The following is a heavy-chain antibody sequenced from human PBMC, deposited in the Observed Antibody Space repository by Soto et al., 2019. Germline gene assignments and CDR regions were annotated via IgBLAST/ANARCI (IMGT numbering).Heavy chain of an antibody. J-gene: IGHJ3*02. Sequence: GESLKISCKGSGYSFTSYWICWVRQMPGKGLEWMGRIDPSDSYTNYSPSFQGHVTISADKSISTAYLQWSSLKASDTAMYYCASQNQLGYAFDIWGQGTMVTVSS. CDR3: ASQNQLGYAFDI. D-gene: IGHD1-1*01. CDR2: IDPSDSYT. V-gene: IGHV5-10-1*01. CDR1: GYSFTSYW.